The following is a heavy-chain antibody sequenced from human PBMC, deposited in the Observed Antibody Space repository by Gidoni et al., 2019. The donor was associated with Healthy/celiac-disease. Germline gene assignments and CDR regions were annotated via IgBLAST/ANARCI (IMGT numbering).Heavy chain of an antibody. V-gene: IGHV5-10-1*03. D-gene: IGHD6-25*01. CDR1: GYSFTSYW. Sequence: EVQLVQSGAEVKQPGESLRISCKGSGYSFTSYWISWVRQMPWKGLVWMGRIDPSDSYTNYSPSFQGHVTISADKSISTAYLQWSSLKSSDTAMYYCARDVYSSAAGGYGMDVWGQGTTVTVSS. CDR3: ARDVYSSAAGGYGMDV. J-gene: IGHJ6*02. CDR2: IDPSDSYT.